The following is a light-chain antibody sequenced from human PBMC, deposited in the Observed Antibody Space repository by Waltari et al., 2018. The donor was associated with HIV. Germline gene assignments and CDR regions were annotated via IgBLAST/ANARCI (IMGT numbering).Light chain of an antibody. V-gene: IGLV1-47*01. CDR1: TSNIGSNY. CDR3: AAWDDNLRGRSFV. Sequence: QSVLTQPPSASGTPGQRVNISCSGSTSNIGSNYVHWYRQPPGTAPKLLIYINNKRPSGVPARFSGSKSGTSASLAISGLRSEDEADYYCAAWDDNLRGRSFVFATGTKVIVL. J-gene: IGLJ1*01. CDR2: INN.